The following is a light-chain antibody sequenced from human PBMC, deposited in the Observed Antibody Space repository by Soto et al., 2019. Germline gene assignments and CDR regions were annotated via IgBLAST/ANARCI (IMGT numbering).Light chain of an antibody. V-gene: IGLV1-44*01. Sequence: QSVLTQPPSASGTPGQGVTISCSGSNSNIGTNTVNWYHQLPGTAPKALIHTNNQRPSGVPDRFSGSKSGTSASLAISGLQSEDEAHYYCAAWDDSLTALVFGGGTKVTVL. CDR2: TNN. CDR3: AAWDDSLTALV. J-gene: IGLJ2*01. CDR1: NSNIGTNT.